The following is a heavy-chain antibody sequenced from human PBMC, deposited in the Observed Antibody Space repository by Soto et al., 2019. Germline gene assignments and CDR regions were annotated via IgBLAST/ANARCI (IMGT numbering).Heavy chain of an antibody. CDR3: ARAGMTTGPRGAYYYGMDV. CDR1: GYTFTSYG. D-gene: IGHD4-17*01. V-gene: IGHV1-18*04. J-gene: IGHJ6*02. CDR2: ISAYNGNT. Sequence: QVQLVQSGAEVKKPGASVKVSCKASGYTFTSYGISWVRQAPGQGLEWMGWISAYNGNTNYAQKLQGRVTMTTDTSTSTAYLELRSLRSADTAVYYCARAGMTTGPRGAYYYGMDVWGQGTTVTVSS.